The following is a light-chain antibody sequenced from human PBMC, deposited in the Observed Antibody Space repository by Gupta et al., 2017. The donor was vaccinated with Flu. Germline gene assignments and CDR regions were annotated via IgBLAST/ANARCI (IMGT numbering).Light chain of an antibody. Sequence: ERATLSCRATQSVSSYLAWWHHKPGEAPTLLIYEASNSATGIPDRFSGGGCATDFSLTISSLVPDEVAVYYCQQRSNWPRNTFGQGTKLEIK. CDR2: EAS. V-gene: IGKV3-11*01. CDR3: QQRSNWPRNT. CDR1: QSVSSY. J-gene: IGKJ2*01.